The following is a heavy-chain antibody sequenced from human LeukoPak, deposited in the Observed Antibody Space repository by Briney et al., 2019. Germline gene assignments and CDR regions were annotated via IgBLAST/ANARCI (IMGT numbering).Heavy chain of an antibody. V-gene: IGHV1-2*02. CDR1: GYTFTDYY. CDR2: INLNNDET. Sequence: ASVKVSCKASGYTFTDYYIHWVRQAPGQGLEWMGWINLNNDETFYAQNFQDRVTMTGDTSISTAYLELSSLRSDDTAVFYCARPYFDVLTNYYMWLAPWGQGTLVTVSS. D-gene: IGHD3-9*01. CDR3: ARPYFDVLTNYYMWLAP. J-gene: IGHJ5*02.